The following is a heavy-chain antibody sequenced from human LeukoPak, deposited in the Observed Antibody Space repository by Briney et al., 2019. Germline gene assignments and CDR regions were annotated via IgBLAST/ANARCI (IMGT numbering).Heavy chain of an antibody. V-gene: IGHV1-69*13. CDR2: IIPIFGTA. CDR1: GGTFSSYA. CDR3: ARIGSVVVPAAGQREWYFDL. J-gene: IGHJ2*01. Sequence: SVKVSCKASGGTFSSYAISWVRQAPGQGLEWMGGIIPIFGTANYAQKFQGRVTITADESTSTAYMELSSLRSEDTAVYYCARIGSVVVPAAGQREWYFDLWGRGTLVTVSS. D-gene: IGHD2-2*01.